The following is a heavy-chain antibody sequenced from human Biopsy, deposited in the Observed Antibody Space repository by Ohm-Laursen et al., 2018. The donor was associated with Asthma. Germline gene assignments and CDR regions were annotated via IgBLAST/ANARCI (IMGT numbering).Heavy chain of an antibody. D-gene: IGHD3-9*01. CDR3: AKAERYFDWYWFDP. CDR1: GFNFSYYS. Sequence: GSLRLSCPASGFNFSYYSMIWVRQAPGTGLEWVAAISSGSDYIFYADSVKGRFTISRDNAKNSLYLQMNSLRAEDTAVYYCAKAERYFDWYWFDPWGQGTLVTVSS. V-gene: IGHV3-21*04. J-gene: IGHJ5*02. CDR2: ISSGSDYI.